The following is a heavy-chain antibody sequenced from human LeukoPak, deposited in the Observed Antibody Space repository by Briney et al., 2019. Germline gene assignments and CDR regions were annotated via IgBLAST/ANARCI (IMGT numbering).Heavy chain of an antibody. CDR2: ISGSGGST. V-gene: IGHV3-23*01. D-gene: IGHD2-15*01. CDR3: AKGPEYCSGGTCFTYAMDV. CDR1: GFTFSRYA. J-gene: IGHJ6*02. Sequence: GGSLRLSCAASGFTFSRYAMRWVRRAREKGLECVSTISGSGGSTYYADSVKGRFTIPRDNYKNTLYLQMNSLRAEDTAVYYCAKGPEYCSGGTCFTYAMDVWGQGTTVTVSS.